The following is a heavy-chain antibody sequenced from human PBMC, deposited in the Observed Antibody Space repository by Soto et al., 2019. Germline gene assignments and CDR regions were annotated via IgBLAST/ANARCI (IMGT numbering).Heavy chain of an antibody. J-gene: IGHJ4*02. CDR1: GGSFSGYY. Sequence: QVQLQQWGAGLLKPSETLSLTCAVYGGSFSGYYWNWIRQPPGKGLEWIGEINHSGTTNYNPSLKSRVTISVDTSKNQFSLKLSSVTAADTAVYYCARSSGYCSGGRCYRWGQGTLVTVSS. CDR2: INHSGTT. CDR3: ARSSGYCSGGRCYR. V-gene: IGHV4-34*02. D-gene: IGHD2-15*01.